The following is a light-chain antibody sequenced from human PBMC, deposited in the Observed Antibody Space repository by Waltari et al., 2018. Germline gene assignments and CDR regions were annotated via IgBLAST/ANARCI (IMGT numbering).Light chain of an antibody. CDR2: GAS. Sequence: AIQMTQSPSSLSSSVGDRLTITCRASQAIRNDLSWFQQRPGKAPKLLISGASNLHSGVPSRFRGSGTGTDFTLTISSLQPEDFATYYCLQDYIYPFSFGQGTQV. V-gene: IGKV1-6*01. CDR3: LQDYIYPFS. J-gene: IGKJ2*01. CDR1: QAIRND.